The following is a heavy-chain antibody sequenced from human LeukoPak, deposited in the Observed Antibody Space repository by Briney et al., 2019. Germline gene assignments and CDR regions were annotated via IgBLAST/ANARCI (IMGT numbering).Heavy chain of an antibody. CDR2: VKSDGSNP. CDR1: RFSFSNYW. CDR3: ARDIVSGSGSLDY. Sequence: GGSLRLSCAASRFSFSNYWMHWVRQAPGKGLVWVSRVKSDGSNPSYAYSVKGRFTISRDNAENMLYLQMNTLGAEDTAVYYCARDIVSGSGSLDYWGQGTLVTVSS. J-gene: IGHJ4*02. D-gene: IGHD3-10*01. V-gene: IGHV3-74*01.